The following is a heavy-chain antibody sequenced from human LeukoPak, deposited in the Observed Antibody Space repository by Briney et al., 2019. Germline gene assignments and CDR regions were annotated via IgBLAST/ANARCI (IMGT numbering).Heavy chain of an antibody. CDR3: ARLSPERLARQLGHFDY. D-gene: IGHD6-6*01. J-gene: IGHJ4*02. CDR1: GGSISSSSYY. Sequence: MASETLSLTCTVSGGSISSSSYYWGWIREPPGKGLEWIGRIYYSGSTYYHPSLNTRVTISVDTSKNQFTLKLSAVTTAHSAVYYCARLSPERLARQLGHFDYWGQGTLVTVSS. CDR2: IYYSGST. V-gene: IGHV4-39*01.